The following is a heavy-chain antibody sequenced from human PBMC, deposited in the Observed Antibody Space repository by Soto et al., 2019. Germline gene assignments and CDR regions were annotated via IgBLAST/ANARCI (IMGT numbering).Heavy chain of an antibody. Sequence: GGSLRLSCAASGFTFSSYGMHWVRQAPGKGLEWVAVIWYDGSNKYYADSVKGRFTISRDNSKNTLYLQMNSLRAEDTAVYYCARDPQPLDYRYGGYDYWGQGTLVTV. CDR1: GFTFSSYG. D-gene: IGHD4-17*01. CDR2: IWYDGSNK. J-gene: IGHJ4*02. V-gene: IGHV3-33*01. CDR3: ARDPQPLDYRYGGYDY.